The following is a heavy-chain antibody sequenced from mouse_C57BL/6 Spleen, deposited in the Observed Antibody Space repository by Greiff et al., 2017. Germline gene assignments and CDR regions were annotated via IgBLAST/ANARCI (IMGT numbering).Heavy chain of an antibody. CDR3: AKGITTVVEEYYYAMDY. CDR1: GFSLTSYG. D-gene: IGHD1-1*01. CDR2: IWGDGST. J-gene: IGHJ4*01. V-gene: IGHV2-3*01. Sequence: VKVEESGPGLVAPSQSLSITCTVSGFSLTSYGVSWVRQPPGKGLEWLGVIWGDGSTNYHSALISRLSISKDNSKSQVFLKLNSLQTDDTATYYCAKGITTVVEEYYYAMDYWGQGTSVTVSS.